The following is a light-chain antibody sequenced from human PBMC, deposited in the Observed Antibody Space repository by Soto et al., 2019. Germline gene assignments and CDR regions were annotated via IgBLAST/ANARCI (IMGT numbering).Light chain of an antibody. CDR2: YAS. J-gene: IGKJ5*01. Sequence: EIVLTQSPATLSLSPGERATLSCRASQSVRGYLAWYQQKPGQAPRLLIYYASNRANGIPARFSGSGSGTAVTLPIISLEPADVSVYYCQQRSNWSPITFGQGTRLEIK. V-gene: IGKV3-11*01. CDR3: QQRSNWSPIT. CDR1: QSVRGY.